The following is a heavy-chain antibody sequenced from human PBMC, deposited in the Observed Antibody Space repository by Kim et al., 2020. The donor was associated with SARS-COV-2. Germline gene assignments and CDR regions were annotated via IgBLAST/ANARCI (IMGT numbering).Heavy chain of an antibody. Sequence: SETLSLTCAVYGESFTGYYWSWFRQSPTKSLEWMGEVLHTGIGNRYPSLKSRAIISLGTTKNQFSLQLSSVTAADTPVYYCAGLAYYGMDVWGQGITVTVSS. CDR3: AGLAYYGMDV. CDR1: GESFTGYY. V-gene: IGHV4-34*04. D-gene: IGHD3-3*02. J-gene: IGHJ6*02. CDR2: VLHTGIG.